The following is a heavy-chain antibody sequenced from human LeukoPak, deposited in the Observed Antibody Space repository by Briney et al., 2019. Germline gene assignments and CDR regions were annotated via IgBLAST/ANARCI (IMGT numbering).Heavy chain of an antibody. CDR3: ARHGYSSSFDY. CDR2: INHSGST. J-gene: IGHJ4*02. Sequence: PSETLSLTCAVYGGSFSGYYWSWIRQPPGKGLEWIGEINHSGSTNYNPSLKSRVTISVDTSKNQFSLKLSSVTAADTAVYYCARHGYSSSFDYWGQGTLVTVSS. CDR1: GGSFSGYY. V-gene: IGHV4-34*01. D-gene: IGHD6-6*01.